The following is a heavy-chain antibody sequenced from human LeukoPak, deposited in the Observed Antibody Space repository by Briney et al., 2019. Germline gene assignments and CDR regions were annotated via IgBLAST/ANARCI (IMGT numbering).Heavy chain of an antibody. Sequence: SETLSLTCAGYGGSFSGYYWSWVRQPPGKGLGWIGEINHSGSTNYNPSLKSRVTISVDTSKNQFSLKLSSVTAADTAVYYCARRSKIAVAGTHYFDYWGQGTLVTVSS. CDR2: INHSGST. D-gene: IGHD6-19*01. V-gene: IGHV4-34*01. CDR1: GGSFSGYY. J-gene: IGHJ4*02. CDR3: ARRSKIAVAGTHYFDY.